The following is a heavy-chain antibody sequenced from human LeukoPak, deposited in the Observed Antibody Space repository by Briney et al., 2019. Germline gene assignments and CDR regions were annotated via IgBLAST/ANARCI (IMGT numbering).Heavy chain of an antibody. CDR1: GDSVSSNSAA. CDR3: ARDPYYYDSSGQLNWFDP. Sequence: SQTLSLTCAISGDSVSSNSAAWNWIRQSPSGGLEWLGRTYYRYKWYNDYAVSVKSRITINPDTSKNQFSLQLNSVTPEDTAVYYCARDPYYYDSSGQLNWFDPWGQGTLVTVSS. D-gene: IGHD3-22*01. CDR2: TYYRYKWYN. J-gene: IGHJ5*02. V-gene: IGHV6-1*01.